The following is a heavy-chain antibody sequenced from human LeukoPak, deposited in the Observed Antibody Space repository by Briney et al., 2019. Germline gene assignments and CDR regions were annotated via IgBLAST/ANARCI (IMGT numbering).Heavy chain of an antibody. J-gene: IGHJ4*02. V-gene: IGHV1-18*01. D-gene: IGHD6-13*01. CDR2: ISAYNGNT. CDR3: ARAPGMAAADATDY. CDR1: GYTFTSYG. Sequence: GASVKVSCKASGYTFTSYGSSWVRQAPGQGLEWMGWISAYNGNTNYAQKLQGRVTMTTDTSTSTAYMELRSVRSDDTAVYYCARAPGMAAADATDYWGQGTLVTVSS.